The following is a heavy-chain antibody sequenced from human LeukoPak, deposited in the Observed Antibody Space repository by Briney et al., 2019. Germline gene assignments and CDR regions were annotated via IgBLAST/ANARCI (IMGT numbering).Heavy chain of an antibody. V-gene: IGHV3-33*01. J-gene: IGHJ4*02. CDR3: ARDLNRVDFDY. D-gene: IGHD2-2*01. Sequence: GGSLRLSCAASGFIFSSYDMHRVRQAPGKGLEWVAIIWYDGSDRYYGDSVRGRFTVSRDNLKNTLYLQMNTLRAEDTAVYYCARDLNRVDFDYWGQGALVVVSS. CDR2: IWYDGSDR. CDR1: GFIFSSYD.